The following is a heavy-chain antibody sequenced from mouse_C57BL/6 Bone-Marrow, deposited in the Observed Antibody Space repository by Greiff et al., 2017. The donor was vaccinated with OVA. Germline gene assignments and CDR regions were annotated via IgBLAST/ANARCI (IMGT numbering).Heavy chain of an antibody. CDR3: ARQNYDYDRTYFDY. Sequence: QVQLQQSGAELVKPGASVKLSCKASGYTFTEYTIHWVKQRSGQGLEWIGWFYPGSGSIKYNEKFKDKATLTADKSSSTVYMGLSRFTSEDSAVYVCARQNYDYDRTYFDYWGQGTTLTVSS. CDR1: GYTFTEYT. J-gene: IGHJ2*01. D-gene: IGHD2-4*01. V-gene: IGHV1-62-2*01. CDR2: FYPGSGSI.